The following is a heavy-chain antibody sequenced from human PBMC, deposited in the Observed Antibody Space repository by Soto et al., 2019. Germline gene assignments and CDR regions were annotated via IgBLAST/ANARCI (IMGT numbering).Heavy chain of an antibody. CDR3: ATDVLPWCGEVRNFDY. CDR1: GYTFTSYG. V-gene: IGHV1-18*01. D-gene: IGHD3-10*01. Sequence: QVQLVQSGAEVKKPGASVKVSCKASGYTFTSYGISWVRQAPGQGLEWMGWSSAYNGNTNYAQKLQGKVTMTTDTXAXXGDMELRSRRPDDTAVYDCATDVLPWCGEVRNFDYWGQGTLVTVSS. J-gene: IGHJ4*02. CDR2: SSAYNGNT.